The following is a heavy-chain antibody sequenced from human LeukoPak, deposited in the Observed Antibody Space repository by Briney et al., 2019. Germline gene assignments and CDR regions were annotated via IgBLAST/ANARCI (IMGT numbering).Heavy chain of an antibody. CDR1: GYTFTNYG. J-gene: IGHJ5*02. D-gene: IGHD2-15*01. Sequence: ASVKVSCKASGYTFTNYGISWVRQAPGQGLEWMGWISAYNGHTKYAQKVQGRVTMTRDTSTSTAYMELRSLRSDDTAVYYCARDRYCSGGSCYRGYWFDPWGQGTLVTVSS. V-gene: IGHV1-18*01. CDR2: ISAYNGHT. CDR3: ARDRYCSGGSCYRGYWFDP.